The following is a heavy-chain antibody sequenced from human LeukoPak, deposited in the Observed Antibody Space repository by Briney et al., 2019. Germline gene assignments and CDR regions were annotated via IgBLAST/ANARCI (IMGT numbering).Heavy chain of an antibody. CDR3: ASTSGYSYGKGLYYFDY. D-gene: IGHD5-18*01. CDR1: GYSISSGYY. CDR2: IYHSGST. Sequence: SETLSLTCTVSGYSISSGYYWGWIRQPPGKGLEWIGSIYHSGSTYYNPSLKSRVTISVDTSKNQFSLKLSSVTAADTAVYYCASTSGYSYGKGLYYFDYWGQGTLVTVSS. J-gene: IGHJ4*02. V-gene: IGHV4-38-2*02.